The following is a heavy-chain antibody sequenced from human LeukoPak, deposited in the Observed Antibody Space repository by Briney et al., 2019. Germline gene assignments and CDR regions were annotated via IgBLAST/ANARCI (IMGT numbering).Heavy chain of an antibody. CDR3: ARDSPYNWNYLAFDI. Sequence: PSQTLSLTCTVSGDSISSGDYYWGWIRQPPGKGLEWIGSMYHSGSTYYNPPLKSRVTISVDKSKNQFSLKLSSVTAADTAVYYCARDSPYNWNYLAFDIWGQGTMVTVSS. D-gene: IGHD1-7*01. V-gene: IGHV4-39*07. J-gene: IGHJ3*02. CDR1: GDSISSGDYY. CDR2: MYHSGST.